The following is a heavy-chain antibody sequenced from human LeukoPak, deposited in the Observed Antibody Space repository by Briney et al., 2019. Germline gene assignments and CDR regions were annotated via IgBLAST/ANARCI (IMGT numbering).Heavy chain of an antibody. Sequence: QAGGSLRLSCVASGFTFGNFNMNWVRQAPGKGLEWVSYINSGSSNIYYADSVTGRFTLSRDNAKNSLYLQMNSLRDDDTALYYCARSLTPGKFGMDVWGQGTTVTVSS. CDR1: GFTFGNFN. CDR3: ARSLTPGKFGMDV. J-gene: IGHJ6*02. CDR2: INSGSSNI. D-gene: IGHD4-23*01. V-gene: IGHV3-48*02.